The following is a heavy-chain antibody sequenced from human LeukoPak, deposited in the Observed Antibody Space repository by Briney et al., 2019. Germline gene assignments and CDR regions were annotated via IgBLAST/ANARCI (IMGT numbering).Heavy chain of an antibody. D-gene: IGHD4-11*01. CDR2: IYTSGST. Sequence: SETLSLTCTVSGGSISSYYWSWIRQPPGKGLEWIGYIYTSGSTNYNPSLKSRVTISVDTSKNQFSLKLSSVAAADTAVYYCARQQCDYRYYMDVWGKGTTVTVSS. V-gene: IGHV4-4*09. CDR3: ARQQCDYRYYMDV. J-gene: IGHJ6*03. CDR1: GGSISSYY.